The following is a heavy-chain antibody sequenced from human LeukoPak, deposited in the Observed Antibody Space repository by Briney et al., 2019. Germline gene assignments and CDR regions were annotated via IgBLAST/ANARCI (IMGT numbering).Heavy chain of an antibody. J-gene: IGHJ4*02. CDR1: GFAFRRHN. D-gene: IGHD1-26*01. Sequence: GGSLRLSCAASGFAFRRHNMHWARQAPGKGLEGISLIEDNGSDKYYADSVRGRLTVSRDNSKNTLYLQINSLRTEDTAVYYCVKDSGTYSFDSWGQGTQVTVSS. V-gene: IGHV3-30*02. CDR2: IEDNGSDK. CDR3: VKDSGTYSFDS.